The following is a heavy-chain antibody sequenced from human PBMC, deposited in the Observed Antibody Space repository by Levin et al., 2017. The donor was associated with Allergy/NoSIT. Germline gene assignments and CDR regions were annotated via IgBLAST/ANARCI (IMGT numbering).Heavy chain of an antibody. J-gene: IGHJ6*02. CDR2: ISYDGSNK. V-gene: IGHV3-30*03. CDR1: GFTFSSYG. D-gene: IGHD2-15*01. CDR3: ARAFDACSGGSCYYYGMDV. Sequence: GESLKISCAASGFTFSSYGMHWVRQAPGKGLEWVAVISYDGSNKYYADSVKGRFTISRDNSKNTLYLQMNSLRAEDTAVYYCARAFDACSGGSCYYYGMDVWGQGTTVTVSS.